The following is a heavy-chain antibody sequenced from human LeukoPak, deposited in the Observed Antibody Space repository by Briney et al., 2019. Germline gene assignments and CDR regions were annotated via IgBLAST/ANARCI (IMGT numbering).Heavy chain of an antibody. CDR3: ANQDYGGPVDY. CDR2: ISYDGRNK. D-gene: IGHD4-23*01. Sequence: PGGSLRLSCAASGFTFNTYVMHWVRQAPGKGLEWVSLISYDGRNKDYADSVKGRFTISRDNSRNTLYLQMNSLRAEDTAVYYCANQDYGGPVDYWGQGTLVTVSS. V-gene: IGHV3-30*04. J-gene: IGHJ4*02. CDR1: GFTFNTYV.